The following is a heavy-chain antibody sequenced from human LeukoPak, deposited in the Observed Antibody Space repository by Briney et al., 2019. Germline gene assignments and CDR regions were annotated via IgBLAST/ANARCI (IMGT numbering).Heavy chain of an antibody. CDR1: GGSISSGDYY. D-gene: IGHD3-22*01. V-gene: IGHV4-30-4*01. J-gene: IGHJ4*02. Sequence: SETLSLTCPVSGGSISSGDYYWSWIRQPPGKGLEWIGYIYYSGSTYYNPSLKSRVTISVDTSKNQFSLKLNSVTAADTAVYYCARDVYYDSSGSLDYWGQGTLVTVSS. CDR3: ARDVYYDSSGSLDY. CDR2: IYYSGST.